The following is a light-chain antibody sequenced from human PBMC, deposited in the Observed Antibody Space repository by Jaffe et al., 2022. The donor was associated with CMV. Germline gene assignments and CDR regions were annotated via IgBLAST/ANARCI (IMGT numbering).Light chain of an antibody. Sequence: DIVMTQSPDSLAVSLGERATINCKSSQSVLYSPNNKNYLAWFQQKPGQPPKLLIYWASTRESGVPDRFSGSGSGTDFTLTISSLQADDVAVYYCHQYHTTPWTFGQGTKVEIK. CDR2: WAS. CDR1: QSVLYSPNNKNY. V-gene: IGKV4-1*01. CDR3: HQYHTTPWT. J-gene: IGKJ1*01.